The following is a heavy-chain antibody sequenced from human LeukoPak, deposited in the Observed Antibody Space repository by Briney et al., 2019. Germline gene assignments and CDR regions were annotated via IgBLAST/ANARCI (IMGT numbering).Heavy chain of an antibody. Sequence: PGGSLRLSCAASGFTFSSHSMSWVRQVPGKGPEWVAGIDRNGSTKSYADSVKGRFTISRDNAKNSLYLQMNSLRAEDTALFYCVRALMTGVSSGWFDLWGQGTLVTVSS. CDR2: IDRNGSTK. D-gene: IGHD2-8*01. CDR1: GFTFSSHS. J-gene: IGHJ5*02. CDR3: VRALMTGVSSGWFDL. V-gene: IGHV3-20*04.